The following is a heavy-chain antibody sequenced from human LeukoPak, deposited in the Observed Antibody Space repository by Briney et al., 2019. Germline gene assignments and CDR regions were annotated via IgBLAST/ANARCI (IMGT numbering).Heavy chain of an antibody. CDR2: IYPGDSDT. Sequence: GEYLKISCNGSGYSFTSYWIGWERQMPGKGLEWMASIYPGDSDTSYSPSFQGQVTISADKSISTAYVQWSSLKAAHVAMYHCAPARDAMTFDYLGQGTLVTV. CDR3: APARDAMTFDY. J-gene: IGHJ4*02. D-gene: IGHD6-25*01. V-gene: IGHV5-51*01. CDR1: GYSFTSYW.